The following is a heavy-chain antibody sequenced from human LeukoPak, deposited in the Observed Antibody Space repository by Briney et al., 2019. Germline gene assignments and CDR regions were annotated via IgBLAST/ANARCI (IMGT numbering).Heavy chain of an antibody. CDR1: GFTVSSNY. V-gene: IGHV3-53*01. CDR2: IYSGGST. CDR3: ARDTRARDGYNSFDY. D-gene: IGHD5-24*01. J-gene: IGHJ4*02. Sequence: GGSLRLSCAASGFTVSSNYMSWVRQASGKGLEWVSVIYSGGSTYYADSVKGRFTISRDNSKNTLYLQMNSLRAEDTAVYYCARDTRARDGYNSFDYWGQGTLVTVSS.